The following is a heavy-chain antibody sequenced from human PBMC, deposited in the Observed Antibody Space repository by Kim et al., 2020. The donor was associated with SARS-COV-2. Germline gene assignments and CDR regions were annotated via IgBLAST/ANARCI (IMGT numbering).Heavy chain of an antibody. V-gene: IGHV3-74*01. Sequence: GGSLRLSCTASGFNFSDHWMHWVCQAPGTGPVWVSCIRGDGSTTNYADSVRGRFTVSRDNARNTLYLQMNSLRVEDTAVYYCVSSPGPWGQGTLVTVSS. CDR3: VSSPGP. CDR2: IRGDGSTT. J-gene: IGHJ5*02. D-gene: IGHD3-16*02. CDR1: GFNFSDHW.